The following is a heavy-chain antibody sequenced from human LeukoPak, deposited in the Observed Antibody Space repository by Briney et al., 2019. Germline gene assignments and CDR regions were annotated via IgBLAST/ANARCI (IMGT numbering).Heavy chain of an antibody. CDR2: IKQDGSEK. Sequence: PGGSLRLSCAASGFTFSSYWMSWVRQAPGKGLEWVANIKQDGSEKYYVDSVKGRFTISRDNAKNSLYLQMNSLRVEDTAVYYCARILSGNRDGYNMDYWGQGTLVTVSS. J-gene: IGHJ4*02. CDR3: ARILSGNRDGYNMDY. CDR1: GFTFSSYW. D-gene: IGHD5-24*01. V-gene: IGHV3-7*01.